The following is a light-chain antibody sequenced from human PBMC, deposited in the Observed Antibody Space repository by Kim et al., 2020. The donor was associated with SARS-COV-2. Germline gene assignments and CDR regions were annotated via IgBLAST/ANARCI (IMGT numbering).Light chain of an antibody. CDR3: NSRDSNDNVV. CDR2: GKS. Sequence: VAWGQTVRITCQRDSLRRYYATWYQQKPGQAPILVIYGKSNRPSGIPDRFSGSSSGNTASFTITWTQAGDEADYYCNSRDSNDNVVFGGGTQLTVL. J-gene: IGLJ2*01. V-gene: IGLV3-19*01. CDR1: SLRRYY.